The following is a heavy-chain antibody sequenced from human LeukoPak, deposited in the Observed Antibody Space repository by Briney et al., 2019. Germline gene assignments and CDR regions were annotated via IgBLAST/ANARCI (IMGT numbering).Heavy chain of an antibody. CDR1: GYTFTSYG. CDR2: ISAYNGNT. CDR3: ASKTRTYYYDSSGYYPFDY. D-gene: IGHD3-22*01. J-gene: IGHJ4*02. V-gene: IGHV1-18*01. Sequence: ASVKVSCKASGYTFTSYGISWVRQAPGQGLEWMGWISAYNGNTNYAQKLQGRVTMTTDTSTSTAYMELRSLRSDDTAVYYCASKTRTYYYDSSGYYPFDYWGQGTLVTVSS.